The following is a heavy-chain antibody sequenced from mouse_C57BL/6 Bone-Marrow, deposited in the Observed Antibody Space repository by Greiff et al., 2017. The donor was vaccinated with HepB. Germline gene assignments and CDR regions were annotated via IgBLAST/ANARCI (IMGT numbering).Heavy chain of an antibody. CDR1: GFTFSDYG. CDR3: ARTDYDEAY. Sequence: EVKLMESGGGLVQPGGSLKLSCAASGFTFSDYGMAWVRQAPRKGPEWVAFISNLAYSIYYADTVTGRFTISRENAKNTLYLEMSSLRSEDTAMYYCARTDYDEAYWGQGTLVTVSA. V-gene: IGHV5-15*01. J-gene: IGHJ3*01. CDR2: ISNLAYSI. D-gene: IGHD2-4*01.